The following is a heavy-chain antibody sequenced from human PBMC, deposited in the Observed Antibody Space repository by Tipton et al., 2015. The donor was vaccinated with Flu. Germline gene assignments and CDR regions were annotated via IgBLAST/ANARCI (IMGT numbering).Heavy chain of an antibody. J-gene: IGHJ6*03. CDR3: ARGGNSYSFGSGNYYYMDV. CDR1: GYTFTSHY. CDR2: MNPSGGTT. D-gene: IGHD3-10*01. Sequence: QLVQSGTEVKEPGASVKISCKASGYTFTSHYVHWVRQAPGQGLEWMGVMNPSGGTTLFAQNLEGRFSMTRDTSTSTIQMGLTSLRSEDTAVYYCARGGNSYSFGSGNYYYMDVWGKGTTVTVSS. V-gene: IGHV1-46*04.